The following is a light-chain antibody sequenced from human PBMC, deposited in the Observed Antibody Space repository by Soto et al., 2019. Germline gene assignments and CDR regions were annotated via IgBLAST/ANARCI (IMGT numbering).Light chain of an antibody. V-gene: IGLV7-46*01. CDR3: SSYATSSPYV. CDR2: EVS. Sequence: QAVVTQEPSLTVSPGGTVTLTCGSSTGAVTSGHYPYWFQQKPGQAPRTLIYEVSHRPSGISDRFSGSKSGNTASLTISGLQVEDEADYYCSSYATSSPYVFGPGTKVTVL. CDR1: TGAVTSGHY. J-gene: IGLJ1*01.